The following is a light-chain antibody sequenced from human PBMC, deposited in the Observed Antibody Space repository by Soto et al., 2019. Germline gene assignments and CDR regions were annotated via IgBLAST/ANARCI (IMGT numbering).Light chain of an antibody. V-gene: IGKV2-28*01. Sequence: DIVMTQSPLSLSVTPGEPASISCRSSQSLLHSNGYNYLDWYLQKPGQSPQLLIYWGSNRASGVPDRFRGSGSGTDFTLKISRVEAEDVGVYYCMQALQTPPYTFGQGTKLQIK. CDR3: MQALQTPPYT. CDR2: WGS. J-gene: IGKJ2*01. CDR1: QSLLHSNGYNY.